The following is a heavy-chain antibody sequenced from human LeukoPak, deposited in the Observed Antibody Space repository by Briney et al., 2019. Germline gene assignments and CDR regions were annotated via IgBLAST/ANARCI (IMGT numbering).Heavy chain of an antibody. CDR2: ISGSGGST. V-gene: IGHV3-23*01. CDR1: GFTFSSYA. Sequence: PGGSLRLSCAASGFTFSSYAMSWVRQAPGKALEWVSAISGSGGSTYYADSVKGRFTISRDNSKNTLYLQMNSLRAEDTAVYYCAKVPWIQLWSENSFDYWGQGTLVTVSS. CDR3: AKVPWIQLWSENSFDY. D-gene: IGHD5-18*01. J-gene: IGHJ4*02.